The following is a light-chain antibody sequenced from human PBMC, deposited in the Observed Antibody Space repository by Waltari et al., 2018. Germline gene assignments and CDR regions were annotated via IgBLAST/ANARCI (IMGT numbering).Light chain of an antibody. CDR2: DES. CDR1: QSVSSY. CDR3: QQRSNWPLT. V-gene: IGKV3-11*01. Sequence: EIVLTQSPATLSLSPGERATLSCRASQSVSSYLAWYQQKPGQAPRLIIYDESNRSTGSPARFSGSGSVTDFTLTISSLEPEDFAVYYCQQRSNWPLTFGPGTKVDIK. J-gene: IGKJ3*01.